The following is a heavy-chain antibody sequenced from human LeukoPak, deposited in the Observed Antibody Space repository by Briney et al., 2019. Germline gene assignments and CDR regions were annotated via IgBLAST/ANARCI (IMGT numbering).Heavy chain of an antibody. CDR1: GFTFSSYA. CDR2: ISGSGVNT. J-gene: IGHJ5*02. Sequence: GGSLRLSCAASGFTFSSYAMNWVRQAPGKGLEWVSVISGSGVNTYYADSGTGRFTISRANSKNTRYFQMNSRRAEDTALYYCPKDKGAWFGDFRENSFDPWGQGTLVTVSS. D-gene: IGHD3-10*01. V-gene: IGHV3-23*01. CDR3: PKDKGAWFGDFRENSFDP.